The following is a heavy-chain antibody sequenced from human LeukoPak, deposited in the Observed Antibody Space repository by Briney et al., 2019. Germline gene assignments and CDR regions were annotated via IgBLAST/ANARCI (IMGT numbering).Heavy chain of an antibody. CDR2: IYYSGST. Sequence: SETLSLTCTVSGGSISSYYWSWIRQPPGKGLEWIGYIYYSGSTNYNPSLKSRVTISVDTSKNQFSLKLSSVTAADTAVYYRARDRGGYDPYYFDYWGQGTLVTVSS. D-gene: IGHD5-12*01. CDR3: ARDRGGYDPYYFDY. CDR1: GGSISSYY. V-gene: IGHV4-59*01. J-gene: IGHJ4*02.